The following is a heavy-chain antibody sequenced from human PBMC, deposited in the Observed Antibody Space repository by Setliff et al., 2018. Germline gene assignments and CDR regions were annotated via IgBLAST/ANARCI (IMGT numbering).Heavy chain of an antibody. CDR1: GFTLSSYA. CDR2: ISGSGGST. V-gene: IGHV3-23*01. Sequence: GSLRPPCAASGFTLSSYAITWVRQAPGKGLEWVSAISGSGGSTYYADSVKGRFTISRDNSKNTLYLQMNSLRAEDTAVYYCAKRGPYCSGGTCHYYFDYWGQGTLVTVSS. CDR3: AKRGPYCSGGTCHYYFDY. J-gene: IGHJ4*02. D-gene: IGHD2-15*01.